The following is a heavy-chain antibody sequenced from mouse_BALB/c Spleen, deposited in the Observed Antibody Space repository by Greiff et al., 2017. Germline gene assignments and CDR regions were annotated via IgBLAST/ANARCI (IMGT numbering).Heavy chain of an antibody. J-gene: IGHJ3*01. CDR1: GFSLTSYG. CDR2: IWAGGST. CDR3: ARDRGLAY. V-gene: IGHV2-9*02. Sequence: QVQLKQSGPGLVAPSQSLSITCTVSGFSLTSYGVHWVRQPPGKGLEWLGVIWAGGSTNYNSALMSRLSISKDNSKSQVFLKMNSLQTDDTAMYYCARDRGLAYWGQGTLVTVPA. D-gene: IGHD3-1*01.